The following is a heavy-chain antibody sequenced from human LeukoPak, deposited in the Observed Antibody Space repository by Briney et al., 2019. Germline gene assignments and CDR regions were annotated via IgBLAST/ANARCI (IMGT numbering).Heavy chain of an antibody. V-gene: IGHV4-59*11. CDR1: CGSISSHY. CDR2: MYDSVRT. D-gene: IGHD5-18*01. J-gene: IGHJ4*02. Sequence: SETLSLTCTVPCGSISSHYWSWIRQPPGKGLEWSGYMYDSVRTKDNPSLKSRVTLSADTSKNQFSLRLSSVTAADTAVYYCATIKRGNIYGYFDFWGQGILVTVSS. CDR3: ATIKRGNIYGYFDF.